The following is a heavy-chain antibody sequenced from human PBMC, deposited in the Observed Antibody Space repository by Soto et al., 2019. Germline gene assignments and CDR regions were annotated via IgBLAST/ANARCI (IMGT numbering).Heavy chain of an antibody. J-gene: IGHJ3*01. Sequence: QVQLVQSGAEVKKPGSSVKVSCKASGGTFSSYTISWVRQAPGQGLEWMGRIIPILGIANYAQKFQGRVTITADKSTSTAYMALGSLRSEDTAVYYCARAPAEGGAFDLWGQGTMVTVSS. D-gene: IGHD3-16*01. V-gene: IGHV1-69*02. CDR1: GGTFSSYT. CDR2: IIPILGIA. CDR3: ARAPAEGGAFDL.